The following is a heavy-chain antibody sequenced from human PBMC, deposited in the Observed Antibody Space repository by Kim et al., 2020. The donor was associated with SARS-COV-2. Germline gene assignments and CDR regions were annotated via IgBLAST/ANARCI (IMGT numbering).Heavy chain of an antibody. CDR2: ISSSGSTI. J-gene: IGHJ4*01. CDR1: GFTFSSYE. V-gene: IGHV3-48*03. CDR3: AASVVVVAADDY. D-gene: IGHD2-15*01. Sequence: GGSLRLSCAASGFTFSSYEMNWVRQAPGKGLEWVSYISSSGSTIYYADSVKGRFTISRDNAKNSLYLQMNSLRAEDTAVYYCAASVVVVAADDYWGHGTLVTVSS.